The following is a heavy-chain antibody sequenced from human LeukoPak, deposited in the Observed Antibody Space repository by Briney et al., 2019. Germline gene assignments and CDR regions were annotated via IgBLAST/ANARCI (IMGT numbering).Heavy chain of an antibody. Sequence: PSETLSLTCTVSGGSIRSYYWSWIRQPAGKGLEWIGRIYISGSTNYNPALKGRVTMSVDTSKNQFSLKLSSVTAADTAVYYCARSGITIFGVKPPGGFDPWGQGTLVTVSS. CDR2: IYISGST. V-gene: IGHV4-4*07. CDR1: GGSIRSYY. CDR3: ARSGITIFGVKPPGGFDP. D-gene: IGHD3-3*01. J-gene: IGHJ5*02.